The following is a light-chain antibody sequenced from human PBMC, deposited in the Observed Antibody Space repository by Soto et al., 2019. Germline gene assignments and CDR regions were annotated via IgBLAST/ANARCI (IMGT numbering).Light chain of an antibody. Sequence: EIVLTQSPATLSLSPGERATLSCWASQSVSNYLAWYQQKRGQAPRLLIYDGSNRATGIPGRFSGSGSGTDFTLTISSLEPEDFAVYYCQQRSNWPPTFGQGTKLEIK. CDR3: QQRSNWPPT. CDR2: DGS. J-gene: IGKJ2*01. CDR1: QSVSNY. V-gene: IGKV3-11*01.